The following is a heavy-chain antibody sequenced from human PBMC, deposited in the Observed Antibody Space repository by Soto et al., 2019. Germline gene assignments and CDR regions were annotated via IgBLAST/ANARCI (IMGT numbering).Heavy chain of an antibody. CDR2: IYNGGTT. CDR1: GGSISSGGYS. J-gene: IGHJ4*02. CDR3: ARGPSGDKVDY. D-gene: IGHD7-27*01. V-gene: IGHV4-30-2*05. Sequence: SETLSLTCAVSGGSISSGGYSWSWIRQPPDKGLEWIGYIYNGGTTYNNPSLKSRVTISVDTSNNQFSLKLSSVSAADTAVYYCARGPSGDKVDYWGQGTLVTVSS.